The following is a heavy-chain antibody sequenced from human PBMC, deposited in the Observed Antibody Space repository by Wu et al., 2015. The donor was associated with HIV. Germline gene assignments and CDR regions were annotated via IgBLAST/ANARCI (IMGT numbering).Heavy chain of an antibody. CDR3: ARERVDYDSAGYRAHRGYYFDY. J-gene: IGHJ4*02. D-gene: IGHD3-22*01. CDR2: INPRTDST. Sequence: QVQLVQSRAGVKKPGASVKVSCTTFGYTSINNFLHWVRQAPGQGPEWLGVINPRTDSTTYAQSFEARLTIARDTSQNTIYMQLSGLKSDDTATYFCARERVDYDSAGYRAHRGYYFDYWGQGTLVIVSS. CDR1: GYTSINNF. V-gene: IGHV1-46*01.